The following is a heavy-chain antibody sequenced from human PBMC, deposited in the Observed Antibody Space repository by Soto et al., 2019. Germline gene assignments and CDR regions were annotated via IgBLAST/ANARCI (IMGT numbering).Heavy chain of an antibody. J-gene: IGHJ6*02. D-gene: IGHD2-21*02. CDR2: INHSGST. CDR1: GGSFSGYY. V-gene: IGHV4-34*01. CDR3: AVTYYYYGMDV. Sequence: KTSETLSLTCAVYGGSFSGYYWSWIRQPPGKGLEWIGEINHSGSTNYNPSLKSRVTISVDTSKNQFSLKLSSVTAADTAVYYCAVTYYYYGMDVWGQGTTVTVSS.